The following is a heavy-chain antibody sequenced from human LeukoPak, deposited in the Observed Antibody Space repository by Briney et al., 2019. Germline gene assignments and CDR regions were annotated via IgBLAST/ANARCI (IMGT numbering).Heavy chain of an antibody. Sequence: GGSLRLSCAASGFTFSSYSMNWVRQTPGKGLEWVSYIGASSSIIYYADSVKGRFTISRDNAKNSLYLQMNSLRDEDTAVYYCARHDYAGNSGDYWGQGTLVTVSS. CDR2: IGASSSII. J-gene: IGHJ4*02. CDR1: GFTFSSYS. CDR3: ARHDYAGNSGDY. D-gene: IGHD4-23*01. V-gene: IGHV3-48*02.